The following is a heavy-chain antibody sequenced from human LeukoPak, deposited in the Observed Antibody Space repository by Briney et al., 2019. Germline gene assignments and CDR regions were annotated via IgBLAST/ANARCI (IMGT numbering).Heavy chain of an antibody. CDR1: GYTFTSYY. CDR3: ARDRVGGSGSTYYYYYMDV. D-gene: IGHD3-10*01. J-gene: IGHJ6*03. V-gene: IGHV1-46*01. Sequence: ASVKVSCKASGYTFTSYYMHWVRQAPGQGLEWMGIINPSGGSTSYAQKFQGRVTMTRDMSTSTVYMELSSLRSEDTAVYYCARDRVGGSGSTYYYYYMDVWGKGTTVTVSS. CDR2: INPSGGST.